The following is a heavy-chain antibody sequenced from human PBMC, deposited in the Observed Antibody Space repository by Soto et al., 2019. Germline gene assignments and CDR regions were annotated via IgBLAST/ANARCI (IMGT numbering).Heavy chain of an antibody. J-gene: IGHJ4*02. D-gene: IGHD3-16*01. CDR3: ARAGGGYFDY. Sequence: QVQLVQSGAEVKKPGASVKVSCKASGYTFTSYAMHWVRQAPGQRLEWMGWINAGNGNTKYSQKFQGRVTITRDTSASTAYRELSSLRSEDTAVYYCARAGGGYFDYWGQGTLVTVSS. CDR2: INAGNGNT. V-gene: IGHV1-3*01. CDR1: GYTFTSYA.